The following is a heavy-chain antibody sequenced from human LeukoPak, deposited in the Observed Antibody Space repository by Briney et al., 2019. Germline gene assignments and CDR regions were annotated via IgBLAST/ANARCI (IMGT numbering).Heavy chain of an antibody. V-gene: IGHV3-23*01. CDR2: ISGSGGST. D-gene: IGHD3-10*01. Sequence: GGSLRLSCAASGFTFSSYAMSWVRQAPGTGLEWVSAISGSGGSTYYADSVKGRFTISRDNSKNTLYLQMNSLRAEDTAVYYCAKVGLEVRGVIMGLDYWGQGTLVTVSS. J-gene: IGHJ4*02. CDR3: AKVGLEVRGVIMGLDY. CDR1: GFTFSSYA.